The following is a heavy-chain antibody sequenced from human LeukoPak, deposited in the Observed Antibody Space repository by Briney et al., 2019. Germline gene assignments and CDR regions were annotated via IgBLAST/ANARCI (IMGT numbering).Heavy chain of an antibody. CDR2: IYPNDSDT. V-gene: IGHV5-51*01. CDR1: GYNFSNYW. Sequence: GESLKISCKGSGYNFSNYWIAWVRQMPGKGLEWMGIIYPNDSDTRYRPSFQGQVSISADKSINTAYLQWSSLKASDTAMYFCARHGGAVTDFDYWGQGTLVTVSS. J-gene: IGHJ4*02. D-gene: IGHD1-26*01. CDR3: ARHGGAVTDFDY.